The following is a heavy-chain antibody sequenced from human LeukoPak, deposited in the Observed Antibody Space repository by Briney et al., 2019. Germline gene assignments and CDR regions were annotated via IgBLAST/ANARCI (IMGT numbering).Heavy chain of an antibody. V-gene: IGHV4-34*01. CDR3: ARQPASDYDFWSASHEYYYYIDV. CDR1: GESFSGYY. CDR2: INHSGTT. J-gene: IGHJ6*03. Sequence: PSETLSLTCAVSGESFSGYYWSWIRQPPGKGLEWIGEINHSGTTNYNPSLKSRVTISVDTSKNQFSLKLSSVTAADTAVYYCARQPASDYDFWSASHEYYYYIDVWGKGTTVTISS. D-gene: IGHD3-3*01.